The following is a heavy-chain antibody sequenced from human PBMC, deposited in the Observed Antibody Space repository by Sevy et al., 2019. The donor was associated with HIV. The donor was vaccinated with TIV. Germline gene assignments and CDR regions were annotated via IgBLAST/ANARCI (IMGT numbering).Heavy chain of an antibody. Sequence: GGSLRLSCAASGFTFSSYAMNWVRQAPGKGLEWVSTISGSGGSTYYGDSGKGRFTNSRDNSKNTVYLQMSSLRAEDTALYYCAKDRYDGSGYYPEGAFDIWGQGTKVTVSS. CDR2: ISGSGGST. V-gene: IGHV3-23*01. D-gene: IGHD3-22*01. CDR1: GFTFSSYA. CDR3: AKDRYDGSGYYPEGAFDI. J-gene: IGHJ3*02.